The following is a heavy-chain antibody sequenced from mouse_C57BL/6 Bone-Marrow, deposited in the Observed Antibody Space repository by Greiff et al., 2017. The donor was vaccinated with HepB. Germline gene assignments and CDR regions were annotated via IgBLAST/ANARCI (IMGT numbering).Heavy chain of an antibody. CDR1: GYAFSSSW. J-gene: IGHJ2*01. V-gene: IGHV1-82*01. D-gene: IGHD3-2*02. CDR2: IYPGDGDT. Sequence: QVQLQQSGPELVKPGASVKISCKASGYAFSSSWMNWVKQRPGKGLEWIGRIYPGDGDTNYNGKFKGKATLTADKSSSTAYMQLSSLTSEDSAVYFCARGSSGPYYFDYWGQGTTLTVSS. CDR3: ARGSSGPYYFDY.